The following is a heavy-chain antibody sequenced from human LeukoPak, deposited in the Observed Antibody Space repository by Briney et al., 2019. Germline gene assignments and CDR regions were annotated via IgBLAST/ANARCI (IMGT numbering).Heavy chain of an antibody. J-gene: IGHJ4*02. CDR1: GVSFNDHY. Sequence: PSETLSLTCAVSGVSFNDHYWSWVRQTPGKGLEWIGEINHSGYTNDSPSLKSRVTLSIDTSRKQFSLNLRSVTVADTGIYYCTRMTTGHDYWGQGTLVTVSS. D-gene: IGHD4-17*01. V-gene: IGHV4-34*01. CDR2: INHSGYT. CDR3: TRMTTGHDY.